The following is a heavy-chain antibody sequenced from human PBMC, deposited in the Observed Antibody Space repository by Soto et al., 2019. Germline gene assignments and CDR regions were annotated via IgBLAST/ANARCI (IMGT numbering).Heavy chain of an antibody. D-gene: IGHD3-10*01. CDR1: GFTLNNHE. V-gene: IGHV3-48*03. Sequence: VGSLRLSCAASGFTLNNHEVNWVRQAPGKGLEWVSYISRSSPTISYADSVKGRFTISRDNAKNSLYLQMNSLRAEDTAVYYCATDITNLDPWGQGNLVTVYS. CDR2: ISRSSPTI. J-gene: IGHJ5*02. CDR3: ATDITNLDP.